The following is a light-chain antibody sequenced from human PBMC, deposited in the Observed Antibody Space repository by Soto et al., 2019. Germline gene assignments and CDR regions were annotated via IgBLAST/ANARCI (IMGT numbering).Light chain of an antibody. J-gene: IGKJ1*01. CDR1: QSVSSNY. V-gene: IGKV3-20*01. CDR3: QQYGSSRT. CDR2: GAS. Sequence: TVLSQFPGTLSLSPGKRATHSCRASQSVSSNYLAWYQQKPGQAPRLLIYGASSRATGIPDRFSGSGSGTDFTLSISRLEPEDFAVYYCQQYGSSRTFGQGTKV.